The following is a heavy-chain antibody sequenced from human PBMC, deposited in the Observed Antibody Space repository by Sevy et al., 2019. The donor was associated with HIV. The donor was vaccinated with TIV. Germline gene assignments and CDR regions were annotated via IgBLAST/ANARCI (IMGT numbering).Heavy chain of an antibody. J-gene: IGHJ4*02. CDR2: IYYSGST. CDR1: GGSISSYY. Sequence: SETVSLTCTVSGGSISSYYWSWIRQPPGKGLEWIGYIYYSGSTNYNPSLKSRVTISVDTSKNQFSLKLSSVTAADTAVYYCATITMVRGVRDWGQGTLVTVSS. CDR3: ATITMVRGVRD. V-gene: IGHV4-59*01. D-gene: IGHD3-10*01.